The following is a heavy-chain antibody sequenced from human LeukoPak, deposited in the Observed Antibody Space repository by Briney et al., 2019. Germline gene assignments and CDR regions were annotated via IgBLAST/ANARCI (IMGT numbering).Heavy chain of an antibody. CDR1: GGTFSSYA. D-gene: IGHD3-22*01. J-gene: IGHJ3*02. CDR3: ARRPNYYDSSGYVGAFDI. Sequence: SVKVSCKASGGTFSSYAISWVRQPPGQGLELMGGGIPIFGTANYAQKFQGIVTIPADESPSTAYMELSSLRSEDKAVSYCARRPNYYDSSGYVGAFDIWGQGTMVTVSS. CDR2: GIPIFGTA. V-gene: IGHV1-69*01.